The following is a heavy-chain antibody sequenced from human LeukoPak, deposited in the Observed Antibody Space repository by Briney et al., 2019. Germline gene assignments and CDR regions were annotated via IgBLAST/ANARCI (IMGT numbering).Heavy chain of an antibody. CDR2: ISSSSSTI. CDR1: GFTFSTYN. CDR3: ARARGYTYGWYMDV. V-gene: IGHV3-48*01. Sequence: PGGSLRLSCAASGFTFSTYNMNWVRQAPGKGLEWVSYISSSSSTIYYADSVKGRFTISRDNAKNSLYLQMNSLRAEDTAVYYCARARGYTYGWYMDVWGKGTTVTVSS. J-gene: IGHJ6*03. D-gene: IGHD5-18*01.